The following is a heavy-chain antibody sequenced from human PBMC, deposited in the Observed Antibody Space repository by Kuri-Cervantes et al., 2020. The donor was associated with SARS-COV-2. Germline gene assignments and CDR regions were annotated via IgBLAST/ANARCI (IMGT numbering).Heavy chain of an antibody. CDR2: ISGSGGST. V-gene: IGHV3-23*01. J-gene: IGHJ4*02. CDR3: ARDCKDSSSSSTFDY. Sequence: GGSLRLSCAASGFTFSSYAMSWVRQAPGKGLEWVSAISGSGGSTYYADSVKGRFTISRDNSKNTLYLQTNSLRAEDTAVYYCARDCKDSSSSSTFDYWGQGTPVTVSS. CDR1: GFTFSSYA. D-gene: IGHD6-6*01.